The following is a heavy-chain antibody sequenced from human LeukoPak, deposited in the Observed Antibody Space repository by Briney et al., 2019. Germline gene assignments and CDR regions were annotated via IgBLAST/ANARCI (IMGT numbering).Heavy chain of an antibody. J-gene: IGHJ4*02. Sequence: GGSLRLSCAVSGFTFSSYAMAWVRQAPGKGLEWVSAINDSGSNTYYVDSVKGRFTVSRDNSKNTLYLQMNSLRAEDTAVYYCAKDSGSFDFWGQGTLVTVSS. CDR2: INDSGSNT. V-gene: IGHV3-23*01. CDR3: AKDSGSFDF. D-gene: IGHD1-26*01. CDR1: GFTFSSYA.